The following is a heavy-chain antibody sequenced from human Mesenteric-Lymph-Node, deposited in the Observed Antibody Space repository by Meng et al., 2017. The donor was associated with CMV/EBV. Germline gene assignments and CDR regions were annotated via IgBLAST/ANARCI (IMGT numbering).Heavy chain of an antibody. Sequence: ESLKISCEVSGFTFSSHEMNWVRQAPGKGLEWIGEIYHNGSTIYNPSLKSRVTISVDKSKNQFSLKLSSVTAADTAVYYCARGGYSYGPLLLYYYYGMDVWGQGTTVTVSS. CDR1: GFTFSSHEM. J-gene: IGHJ6*02. CDR3: ARGGYSYGPLLLYYYYGMDV. CDR2: IYHNGST. V-gene: IGHV4/OR15-8*01. D-gene: IGHD5-18*01.